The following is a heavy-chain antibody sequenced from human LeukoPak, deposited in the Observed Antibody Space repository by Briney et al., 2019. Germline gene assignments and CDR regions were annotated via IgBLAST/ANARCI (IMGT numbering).Heavy chain of an antibody. CDR3: ARPYYYVSSGYPSDY. CDR2: ISGSGGST. V-gene: IGHV3-23*01. Sequence: GGSLRLSCAASGFTFSSYAMSWVRQAPGKGLEWVSAISGSGGSTYYADSVKGRFTISRDNSKNTLYLQMNSLRAEDTAVYYCARPYYYVSSGYPSDYWGQGTLVTVSS. CDR1: GFTFSSYA. J-gene: IGHJ4*02. D-gene: IGHD3-22*01.